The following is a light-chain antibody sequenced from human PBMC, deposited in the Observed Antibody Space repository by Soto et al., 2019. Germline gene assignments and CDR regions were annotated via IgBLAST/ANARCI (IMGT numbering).Light chain of an antibody. CDR3: QQRSNWPIT. J-gene: IGKJ5*01. CDR1: QSVSSN. Sequence: EIVMTESPATLSVSRGERASLSCRASQSVSSNLAWDQQKPGQAPRLLIYGASSRATGIPARFSGGGSGTDFTLTISSLEPEDFAVYYCQQRSNWPITFGQGTRLEIK. V-gene: IGKV3-11*01. CDR2: GAS.